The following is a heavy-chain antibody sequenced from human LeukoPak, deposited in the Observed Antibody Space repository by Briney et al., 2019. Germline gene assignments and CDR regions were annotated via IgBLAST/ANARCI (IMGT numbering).Heavy chain of an antibody. V-gene: IGHV3-23*01. CDR1: RFTFNIYA. Sequence: GGSLRLSCAASRFTFNIYAMSWVRQAPGKGLEWVSSISGSGGGTFYASSVRGRFTIPRDNSKHTVFLQMNGLRAEDTAIYYCAKWDENFYYMDVWGQGTTVTVSS. CDR2: ISGSGGGT. CDR3: AKWDENFYYMDV. D-gene: IGHD1-26*01. J-gene: IGHJ6*03.